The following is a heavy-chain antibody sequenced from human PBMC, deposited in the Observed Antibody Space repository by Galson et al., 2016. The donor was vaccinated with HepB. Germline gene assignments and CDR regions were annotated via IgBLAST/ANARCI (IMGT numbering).Heavy chain of an antibody. CDR3: ARFWHTTKKFDP. J-gene: IGHJ5*02. Sequence: SGFTFSSFWMSWVRQAPGKGLELVANIKLDGREKYYVDSVKGRFTISRDNAKNSVYLQTNRLRAEDTAVYYCARFWHTTKKFDPWGQGTLVTVSS. V-gene: IGHV3-7*01. CDR2: IKLDGREK. D-gene: IGHD1-14*01. CDR1: GFTFSSFW.